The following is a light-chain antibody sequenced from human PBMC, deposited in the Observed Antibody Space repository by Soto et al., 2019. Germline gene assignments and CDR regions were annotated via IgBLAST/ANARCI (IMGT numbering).Light chain of an antibody. Sequence: VLTKAPSVSAVPGQKGTISCSRSSSNIGNNYVSWYQQLPGTAPKLLIYENNKRPSGIPDRFSGSKSGTSATLGITGLQTGDEADYYCGTWDSSLSAYYVFGTGTKVTVL. V-gene: IGLV1-51*02. J-gene: IGLJ1*01. CDR2: ENN. CDR3: GTWDSSLSAYYV. CDR1: SSNIGNNY.